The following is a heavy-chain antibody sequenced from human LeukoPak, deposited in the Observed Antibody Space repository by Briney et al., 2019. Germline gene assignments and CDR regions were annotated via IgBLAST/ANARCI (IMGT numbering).Heavy chain of an antibody. D-gene: IGHD1-26*01. V-gene: IGHV1-69*13. J-gene: IGHJ6*03. CDR2: IIPIFGTA. CDR3: ARGRGATRPYYYYYYMDV. CDR1: GGTFSSYA. Sequence: SVKVSCKASGGTFSSYAISWVRQAPGQGLEWMGGIIPIFGTANYAQKFQGRVTITADESTSTAYMELSSLRSEDAAVYYCARGRGATRPYYYYYYMDVWGKGTTVTISS.